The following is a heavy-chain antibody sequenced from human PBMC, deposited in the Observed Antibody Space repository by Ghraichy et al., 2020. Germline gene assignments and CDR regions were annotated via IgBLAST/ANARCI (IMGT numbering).Heavy chain of an antibody. CDR1: GYSISNGGYF. CDR2: IYHSGST. Sequence: SETLSLTCSVSGYSISNGGYFWGWIRQPPGKGLEWIGNIYHSGSTYYNPSLRSRVTLSVDTSKNQFSLKVRSVTAADTAMYYCVREREYFGDNYWGQGTLVIVSS. D-gene: IGHD3-10*01. CDR3: VREREYFGDNY. J-gene: IGHJ4*02. V-gene: IGHV4-39*07.